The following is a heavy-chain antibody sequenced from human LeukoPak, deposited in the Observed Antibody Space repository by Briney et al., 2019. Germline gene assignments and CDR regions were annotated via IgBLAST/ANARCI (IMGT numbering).Heavy chain of an antibody. CDR3: ARNERRYDSSGSMDP. V-gene: IGHV3-30-3*01. Sequence: GGSLRLSCAASGFTFSSYAMHWVRQAPGKGLEWVAVISYDGSNKYYADSVKGRFTISRDNSKNTLYPQMNSLRAEDTAVYYCARNERRYDSSGSMDPWGQGTLVTVSS. CDR2: ISYDGSNK. J-gene: IGHJ5*02. CDR1: GFTFSSYA. D-gene: IGHD3-22*01.